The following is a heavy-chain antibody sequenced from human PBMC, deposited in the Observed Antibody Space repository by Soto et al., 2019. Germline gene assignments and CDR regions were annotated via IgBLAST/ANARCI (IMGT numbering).Heavy chain of an antibody. Sequence: GGSLRLSCAASGFTFSSYGMHWVRQAPGKGLEWVAVIWYDGSNKYYADSVKGRFTISRDNSKNTLYLQMNSLRAEDTAVYYCARDTRYYELSYYYYGMDVWGQGTTVTVSS. CDR2: IWYDGSNK. J-gene: IGHJ6*02. CDR1: GFTFSSYG. D-gene: IGHD3-3*01. V-gene: IGHV3-33*01. CDR3: ARDTRYYELSYYYYGMDV.